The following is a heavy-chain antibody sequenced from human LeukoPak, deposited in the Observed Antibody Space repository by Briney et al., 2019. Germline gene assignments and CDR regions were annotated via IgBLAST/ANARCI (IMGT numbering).Heavy chain of an antibody. CDR1: GFTFSSYG. CDR2: ISWNSGNI. V-gene: IGHV3-9*01. D-gene: IGHD4-17*01. J-gene: IGHJ4*02. CDR3: AKAHDYGDYAGFDY. Sequence: GGSLRLSCAASGFTFSSYGMSWVRQAPGKGLEWVSAISWNSGNIAYADSVKGRFTISRDSAKTSLYLQINNLRAEDTALYYCAKAHDYGDYAGFDYWGQGTLVSVSS.